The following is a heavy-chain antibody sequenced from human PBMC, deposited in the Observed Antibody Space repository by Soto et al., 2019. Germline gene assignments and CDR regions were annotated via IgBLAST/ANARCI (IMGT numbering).Heavy chain of an antibody. CDR2: ISYDGSNK. D-gene: IGHD3-10*01. J-gene: IGHJ4*02. CDR1: GFTFSSYA. V-gene: IGHV3-30-3*01. Sequence: LRLSCAASGFTFSSYAMQWVRQAPGKGLEWVAVISYDGSNKYYADSVKGRFTISRDNSKNTLYLQMNSLRAEDTAVYYCAREPELWLFDYWGQGTLVTVSS. CDR3: AREPELWLFDY.